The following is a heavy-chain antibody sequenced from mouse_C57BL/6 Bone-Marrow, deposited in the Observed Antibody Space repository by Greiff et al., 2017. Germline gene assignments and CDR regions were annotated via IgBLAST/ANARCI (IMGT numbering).Heavy chain of an antibody. Sequence: EVQGVEPGGGLVQPGGSLSLSCAASGFTFTDYYMSWVRQPPGKALEWLGFIRNKANGYTTEYSASVKGRFTISRDNSQSILYLQMNALRAEDSATYYCAAYRGYFDYWGQGTTLTVSS. V-gene: IGHV7-3*01. CDR2: IRNKANGYTT. J-gene: IGHJ2*01. CDR3: AAYRGYFDY. CDR1: GFTFTDYY.